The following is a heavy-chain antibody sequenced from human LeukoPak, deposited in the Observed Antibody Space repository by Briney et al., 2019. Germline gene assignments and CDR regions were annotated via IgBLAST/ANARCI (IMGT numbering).Heavy chain of an antibody. CDR2: IFYSGSA. V-gene: IGHV4-39*07. J-gene: IGHJ4*02. Sequence: NPSETLSLTCTVSGGSISSTIYHWGWIRQPPGEGLEWIGTIFYSGSAYYNPSLKSRFIISVDTSKNQFSLKLSSVTAADAAVYYCARRNSDWYYFDYWGQGALVTVSS. D-gene: IGHD6-19*01. CDR1: GGSISSTIYH. CDR3: ARRNSDWYYFDY.